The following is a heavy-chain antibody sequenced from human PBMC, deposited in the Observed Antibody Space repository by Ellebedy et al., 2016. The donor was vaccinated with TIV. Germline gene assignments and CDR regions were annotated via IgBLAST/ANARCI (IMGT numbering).Heavy chain of an antibody. CDR3: ARTPPYYYYHMDV. D-gene: IGHD2-15*01. V-gene: IGHV3-74*01. CDR1: GFTFSTYW. J-gene: IGHJ6*02. Sequence: GGSLRLSXAASGFTFSTYWMHWVRQVPGKGLVWVSRVNEDGSTTNYANAVRGRFTISRDNARNSLYLQMNSLRAEDTAVYYCARTPPYYYYHMDVWGQGTTVTVAS. CDR2: VNEDGSTT.